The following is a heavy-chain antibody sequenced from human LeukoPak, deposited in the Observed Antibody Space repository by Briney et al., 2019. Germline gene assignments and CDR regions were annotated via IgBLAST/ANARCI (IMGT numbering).Heavy chain of an antibody. J-gene: IGHJ6*02. CDR2: MNPNSGNT. CDR3: ARDRLRFLEWLPHHYYGMDV. V-gene: IGHV1-8*01. D-gene: IGHD3-3*01. CDR1: GYTFTSYD. Sequence: GASVKVSCKASGYTFTSYDINWVRQATGQGLEWMGWMNPNSGNTGYAQKFQGRVTMTRNTSISTAYMELSSLRSEDTAVYYCARDRLRFLEWLPHHYYGMDVWGQGTTVTVSS.